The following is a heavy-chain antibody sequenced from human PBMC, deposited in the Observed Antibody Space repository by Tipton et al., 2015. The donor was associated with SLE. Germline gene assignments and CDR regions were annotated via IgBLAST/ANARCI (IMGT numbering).Heavy chain of an antibody. CDR2: INSDGSST. J-gene: IGHJ3*02. D-gene: IGHD1-1*01. V-gene: IGHV3-74*01. CDR3: ARVHPNCAFDI. Sequence: SLRLSCAASGFTFSSYWMHWVRQAPGKGLVWVSRINSDGSSTSYADSVKGRFTISRDNAKNTLYLQMNSLRAEDTAVYYCARVHPNCAFDIWGQGTMVTVSS. CDR1: GFTFSSYW.